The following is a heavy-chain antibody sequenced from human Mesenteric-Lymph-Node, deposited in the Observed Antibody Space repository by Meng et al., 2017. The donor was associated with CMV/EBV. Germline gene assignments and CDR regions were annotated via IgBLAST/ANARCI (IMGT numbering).Heavy chain of an antibody. J-gene: IGHJ6*02. V-gene: IGHV3-21*01. CDR1: GFTFSSYS. D-gene: IGHD3-3*01. CDR2: ISSSSSYI. CDR3: ARGGSFMADFWSGYYNVWSYYGMDV. Sequence: GGSLRPSCAASGFTFSSYSMNWVRQAPGKGLEWVSSISSSSSYIYYADSVKGRFTISRANAKNSLYLQMNSLRAEDTAVYYCARGGSFMADFWSGYYNVWSYYGMDVWGQGTTVTVSS.